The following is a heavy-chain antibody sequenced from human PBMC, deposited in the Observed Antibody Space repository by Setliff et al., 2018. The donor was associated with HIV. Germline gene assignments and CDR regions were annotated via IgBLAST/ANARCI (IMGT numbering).Heavy chain of an antibody. J-gene: IGHJ4*02. D-gene: IGHD2-2*01. CDR3: ARVRLRVPPSIFDY. CDR1: GVSITTYY. V-gene: IGHV4-59*12. CDR2: INHSGIT. Sequence: SETLSLTCTVSGVSITTYYWSWIRQTPGKGLEWIGSINHSGITNYNPTLKSRVTISTDTSKNQFSLRLNSVTAADTAVYYCARVRLRVPPSIFDYWGQGALVTVSS.